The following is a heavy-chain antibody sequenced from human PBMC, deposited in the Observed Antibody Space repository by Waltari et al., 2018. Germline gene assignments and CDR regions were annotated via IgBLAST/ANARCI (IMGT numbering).Heavy chain of an antibody. CDR1: GFTFGDYA. V-gene: IGHV3-49*03. CDR3: AKALNWNPGVY. Sequence: EVQLVESGGGLVQPGRSLRLSCTASGFTFGDYAMSWFRQAPGKGLEWVGFIRSKAYGGTTEYAASVKGRFTISRDDSKSIAYLQMNSLRAEDTAVYYCAKALNWNPGVYWGQGTLVTVSS. D-gene: IGHD1-1*01. J-gene: IGHJ4*02. CDR2: IRSKAYGGTT.